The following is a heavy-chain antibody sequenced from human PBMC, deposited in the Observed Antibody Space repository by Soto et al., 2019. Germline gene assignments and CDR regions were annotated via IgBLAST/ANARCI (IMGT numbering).Heavy chain of an antibody. CDR3: ARAAMTTVVTPYYYYGMDV. CDR1: GYSFTSYW. D-gene: IGHD4-17*01. Sequence: PGESLKISCKGSGYSFTSYWIGWVRQMPGKGLEWMGIIHPGDSDTRYSPSFQGQVTISADKSISTAYLQWSSLKASDTAMYYCARAAMTTVVTPYYYYGMDVWGQGTTVTVSS. V-gene: IGHV5-51*01. J-gene: IGHJ6*02. CDR2: IHPGDSDT.